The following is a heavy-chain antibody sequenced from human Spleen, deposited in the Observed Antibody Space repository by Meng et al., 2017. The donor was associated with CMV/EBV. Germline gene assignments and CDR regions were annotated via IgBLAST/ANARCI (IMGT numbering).Heavy chain of an antibody. J-gene: IGHJ6*02. Sequence: SETLSLTCTVSGGSISSYYWSWIRQPPGKGLEWIGYIYYSGSTNYNPSLKSRVTISVDTSKKQFSLKLSSVTAADTAVYYCAIIRRYCSSTSCQSYYYYGMDVWGQGTTVTV. CDR2: IYYSGST. D-gene: IGHD2-2*01. V-gene: IGHV4-59*01. CDR3: AIIRRYCSSTSCQSYYYYGMDV. CDR1: GGSISSYY.